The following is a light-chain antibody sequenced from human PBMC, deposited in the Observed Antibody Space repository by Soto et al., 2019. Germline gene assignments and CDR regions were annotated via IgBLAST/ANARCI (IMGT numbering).Light chain of an antibody. CDR3: QQYQSFSLT. J-gene: IGKJ4*01. CDR1: QSISSW. CDR2: KTS. Sequence: DIPMTQSPSTLSASVGDRVTITCRASQSISSWLAWYQQKPGKAPKLLIYKTSNLQSGVPSRFSGSGSGSEFSLTISSLQPDDFATYYGQQYQSFSLTFGGGTRVEVK. V-gene: IGKV1-5*03.